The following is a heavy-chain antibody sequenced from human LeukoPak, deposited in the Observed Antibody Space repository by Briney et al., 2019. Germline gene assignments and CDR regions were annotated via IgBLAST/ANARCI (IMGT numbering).Heavy chain of an antibody. CDR2: ISGSGGST. J-gene: IGHJ4*02. CDR1: GFTFSSYA. CDR3: AKGPAPIAVAGTDY. Sequence: PGGSLRLSCAASGFTFSSYAMSWVRQAPGKGLEWVSAISGSGGSTYYADSVKGRFTISRDNSKNTLYLQMNSLGAEDTAVYYCAKGPAPIAVAGTDYWGQGTLVTVSS. V-gene: IGHV3-23*01. D-gene: IGHD6-19*01.